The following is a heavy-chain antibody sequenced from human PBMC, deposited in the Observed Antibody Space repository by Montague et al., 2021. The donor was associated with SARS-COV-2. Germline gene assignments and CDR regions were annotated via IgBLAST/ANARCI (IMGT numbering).Heavy chain of an antibody. Sequence: CAISGDSVSSNIATWNWIRQSPSRGLEWLGGTYYRSKWYNGYAESVKSRITIDPDTSKHQFSLHLSSVTPEDTAVYYCARIPVGSKYYFDFWGQGTLITVSS. CDR2: TYYRSKWYN. CDR1: GDSVSSNIAT. J-gene: IGHJ4*02. CDR3: ARIPVGSKYYFDF. V-gene: IGHV6-1*01. D-gene: IGHD2-2*01.